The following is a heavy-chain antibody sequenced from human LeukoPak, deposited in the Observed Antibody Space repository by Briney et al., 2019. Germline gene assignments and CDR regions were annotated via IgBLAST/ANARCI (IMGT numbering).Heavy chain of an antibody. V-gene: IGHV4-34*01. CDR3: AKYCSGGSCPDYYYGMDV. CDR2: INHSGST. CDR1: GGSFSGYY. Sequence: PSETLSLTCAVYGGSFSGYYWSWIRHPPGKGLEWIGEINHSGSTNYNPSLKSRVTISVDTSKNQFSLKLSSVTAADTAVYYCAKYCSGGSCPDYYYGMDVWGQGTTVTVSS. D-gene: IGHD2-15*01. J-gene: IGHJ6*02.